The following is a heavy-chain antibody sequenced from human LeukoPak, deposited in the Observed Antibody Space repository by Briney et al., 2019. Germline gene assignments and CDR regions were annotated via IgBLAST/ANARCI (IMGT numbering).Heavy chain of an antibody. CDR3: ARSELATYFDY. CDR2: IIPILGIA. CDR1: GGTFSSYA. D-gene: IGHD6-13*01. Sequence: SVKVSCKASGGTFSSYAISWVRQAPGQGLEWMGRIIPILGIANYAQKFQGRVTITADKSASTAYMELSSLRSEDTAVYYCARSELATYFDYWGQGTLVTVSS. V-gene: IGHV1-69*04. J-gene: IGHJ4*02.